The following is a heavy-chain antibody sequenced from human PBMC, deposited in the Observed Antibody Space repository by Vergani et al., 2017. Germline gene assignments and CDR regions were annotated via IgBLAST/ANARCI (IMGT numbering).Heavy chain of an antibody. D-gene: IGHD6-13*01. CDR3: ARAAAGRDWYYYYYMDV. CDR1: GGSISSYY. CDR2: IYYSGST. V-gene: IGHV4-59*01. Sequence: QVQLQESGPGLVKPSETLSLTCTVSGGSISSYYWSWIRQPPGKGLEWIGYIYYSGSTNYNPSLKSRVTISVDTSKNQFSLKLSSVTAADTAVYYCARAAAGRDWYYYYYMDVWGKGTTVTV. J-gene: IGHJ6*03.